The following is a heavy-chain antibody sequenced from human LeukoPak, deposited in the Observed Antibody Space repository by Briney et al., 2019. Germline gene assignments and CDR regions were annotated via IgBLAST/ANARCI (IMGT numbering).Heavy chain of an antibody. CDR1: GYSSTSYS. Sequence: GESLKFPCKGSGYSSTSYSIAWVRQMPGKALEWMGIIYTGDSDARYSPSFQGQVTISAEKSISTAYLQWSSLKASDTAMYFCARHYGGNSDYWGEGTLVTVSS. CDR2: IYTGDSDA. CDR3: ARHYGGNSDY. V-gene: IGHV5-51*01. D-gene: IGHD4-23*01. J-gene: IGHJ4*02.